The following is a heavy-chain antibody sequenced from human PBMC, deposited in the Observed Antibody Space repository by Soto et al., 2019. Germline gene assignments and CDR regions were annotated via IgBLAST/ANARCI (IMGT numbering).Heavy chain of an antibody. V-gene: IGHV3-23*01. D-gene: IGHD7-27*01. Sequence: VQLLESGGDLVQPGGSLRLSCVASGFILNNYAMSWVRQAPGKGLEWVSTIGGTDGDSDGVAWYEDCVKGRFTISRDSSANTLFLHMDNLSAEDSALYYFLKRGRNWGAFDFWGQGTRVVVSS. CDR3: LKRGRNWGAFDF. J-gene: IGHJ3*01. CDR2: IGGTDGDSDGVA. CDR1: GFILNNYA.